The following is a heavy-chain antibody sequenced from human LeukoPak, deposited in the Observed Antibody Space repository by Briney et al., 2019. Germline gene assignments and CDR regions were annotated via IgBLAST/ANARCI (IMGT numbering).Heavy chain of an antibody. Sequence: SVKVSCKASGDTFNSYAISWVRQAPGQGLEWMGRIFPIVGVTKYAQKFQGRVTITADKSTSAGYMELSSLRSEDTAVYYCARGGGGTLRDALEIWGQGTMVSVSS. J-gene: IGHJ3*02. CDR2: IFPIVGVT. V-gene: IGHV1-69*04. CDR1: GDTFNSYA. CDR3: ARGGGGTLRDALEI. D-gene: IGHD2-15*01.